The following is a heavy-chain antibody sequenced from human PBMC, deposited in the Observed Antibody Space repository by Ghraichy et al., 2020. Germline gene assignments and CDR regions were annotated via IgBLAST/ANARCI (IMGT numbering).Heavy chain of an antibody. D-gene: IGHD1-1*01. V-gene: IGHV3-74*01. CDR1: GSTFSPYW. J-gene: IGHJ4*02. CDR2: ISSDGSLT. Sequence: SCAASGSTFSPYWMHWVRQAPGKGLVWVSRISSDGSLTHYADSVKGRVTISRDNAKKTLYLQMNSLRAEDTAVYYCAKEGNWNIDYWGQGTLVTVSS. CDR3: AKEGNWNIDY.